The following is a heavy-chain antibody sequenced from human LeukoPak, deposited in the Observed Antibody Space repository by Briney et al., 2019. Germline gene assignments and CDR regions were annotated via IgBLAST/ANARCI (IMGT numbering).Heavy chain of an antibody. D-gene: IGHD2-15*01. CDR3: ASEDCSGGSCYLDY. Sequence: KPGGSLRLSCAASGFTFSDYYMSWIRQAPGKGLEWVSYISSSGSTIYYADSVKGRFTISRDNAKNSLYLQMNSLRAEDTAVYYCASEDCSGGSCYLDYWGQGTLVTVSS. J-gene: IGHJ4*02. CDR1: GFTFSDYY. CDR2: ISSSGSTI. V-gene: IGHV3-11*04.